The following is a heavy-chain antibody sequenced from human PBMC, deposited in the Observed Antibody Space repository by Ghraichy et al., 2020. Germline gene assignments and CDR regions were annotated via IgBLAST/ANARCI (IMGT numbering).Heavy chain of an antibody. D-gene: IGHD6-13*01. Sequence: SQTLSLTCAVYGGSFSGYYWSWIRQPPGKGLEWIGEINNSGSTNYNPSLKSRVTISVDTSKNQFSLKLSSVTAADTAVYYCARARLSRAAAGLYYYYYGMDVWGQGTTVTVSS. CDR3: ARARLSRAAAGLYYYYYGMDV. CDR1: GGSFSGYY. J-gene: IGHJ6*02. CDR2: INNSGST. V-gene: IGHV4-34*01.